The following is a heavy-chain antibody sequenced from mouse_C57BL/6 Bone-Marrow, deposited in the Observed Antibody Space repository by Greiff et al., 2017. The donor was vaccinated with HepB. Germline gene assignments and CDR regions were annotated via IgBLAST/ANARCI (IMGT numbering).Heavy chain of an antibody. Sequence: EVQLQQSVPWRGKPRASGKNSRKTCGNTFPDYYTNGVKHRHGKSLEWLGDINPNNGGTSYNQKFKGKATLTVEKSSSTAYRELRSLTSEDSAVYYCARRYGSSEFAHWGQGTLSIVSA. CDR2: INPNNGGT. V-gene: IGHV1-26*01. D-gene: IGHD1-1*01. J-gene: IGHJ3*01. CDR3: ARRYGSSEFAH. CDR1: GNTFPDYY.